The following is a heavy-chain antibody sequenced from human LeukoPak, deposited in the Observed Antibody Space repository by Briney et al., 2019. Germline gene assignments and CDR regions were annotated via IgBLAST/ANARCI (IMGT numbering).Heavy chain of an antibody. V-gene: IGHV1-46*01. CDR1: GYTFTSHY. J-gene: IGHJ5*02. Sequence: ASVKVSCKASGYTFTSHYIHWVRQAPGQGLEWMGIINPSSGSTTYAQNFQGRVTMTRDTSTTTVYMDLSSLRSEDTAVYYCARGLGYCSGVTCRSDWFDPWGQGTLVTVSS. CDR3: ARGLGYCSGVTCRSDWFDP. CDR2: INPSSGST. D-gene: IGHD2-15*01.